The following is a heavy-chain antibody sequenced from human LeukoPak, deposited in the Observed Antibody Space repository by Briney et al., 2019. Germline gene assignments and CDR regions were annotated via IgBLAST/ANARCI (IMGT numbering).Heavy chain of an antibody. D-gene: IGHD2-15*01. Sequence: GGPLRLSCAASGFTFSSYSMNWVRQAPGKGLEWVSSISSSSSYIYYADSVKGRFTISRDNAKNSLYLQMNSLRAEDTAVYYCASRRISSRAFDIWGQGTMVTVSS. J-gene: IGHJ3*02. CDR1: GFTFSSYS. CDR2: ISSSSSYI. V-gene: IGHV3-21*01. CDR3: ASRRISSRAFDI.